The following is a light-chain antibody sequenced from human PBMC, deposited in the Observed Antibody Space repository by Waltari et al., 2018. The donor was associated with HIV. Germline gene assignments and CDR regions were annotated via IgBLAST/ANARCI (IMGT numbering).Light chain of an antibody. J-gene: IGKJ1*01. CDR3: QQYHSYPWT. CDR2: GAS. Sequence: DIQMTQSPSSLSASVGDRVTLTCRASQGISNYLAWFQQKPGKAPKPLIYGASNLQSGVPPQFSGGGSGTEFTLTISSLQSEDFATYYCQQYHSYPWTFGQGTRVEI. V-gene: IGKV1-16*02. CDR1: QGISNY.